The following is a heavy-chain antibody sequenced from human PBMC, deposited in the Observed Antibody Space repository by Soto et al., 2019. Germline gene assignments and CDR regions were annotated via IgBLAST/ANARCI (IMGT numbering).Heavy chain of an antibody. D-gene: IGHD4-17*01. V-gene: IGHV1-2*02. J-gene: IGHJ4*02. CDR1: GYSFTGYY. Sequence: QVQLVQSGAEVKKPGASVKVSCKASGYSFTGYYMHWVRQAPGQGLEWMGWISPKNGDTRYARQFQGRVTLARDRSISTIYKELSRLLSEDTAFYYCARDAQPSGDYYFDYWGQGTLVTGSS. CDR3: ARDAQPSGDYYFDY. CDR2: ISPKNGDT.